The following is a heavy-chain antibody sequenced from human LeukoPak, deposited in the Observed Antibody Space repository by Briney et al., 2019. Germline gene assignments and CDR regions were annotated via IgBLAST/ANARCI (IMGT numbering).Heavy chain of an antibody. J-gene: IGHJ4*02. Sequence: PGGSLRLSCAASGFTFSSYIMNWVRQAPGKGLEWVSSISSSSSYIYYADSVKGRFTISRDNAKNSLYLQMSSLRAEDTAVYYCARGGNLYCSSTSCYDFDYWGQGTLVTVSS. V-gene: IGHV3-21*01. CDR3: ARGGNLYCSSTSCYDFDY. CDR1: GFTFSSYI. CDR2: ISSSSSYI. D-gene: IGHD2-2*01.